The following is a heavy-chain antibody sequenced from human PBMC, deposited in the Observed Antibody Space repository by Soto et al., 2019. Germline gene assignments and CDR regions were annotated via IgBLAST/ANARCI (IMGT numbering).Heavy chain of an antibody. CDR3: ARVRIQFGEFAFDY. D-gene: IGHD3-10*01. CDR2: IIPNSGST. V-gene: IGHV1-2*04. Sequence: QVQLVQSGAEVKKPGASVKVSCKASGYTFTGYYMHWVRQAPGQGLEWMGWIIPNSGSTNYAQKFQGWVTMTRDTSISTAYMELSRLRSDDTAVYYCARVRIQFGEFAFDYLGQGTLVTVSS. J-gene: IGHJ4*02. CDR1: GYTFTGYY.